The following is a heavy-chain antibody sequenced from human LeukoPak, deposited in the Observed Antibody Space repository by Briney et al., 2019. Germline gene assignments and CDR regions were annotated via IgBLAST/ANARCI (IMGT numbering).Heavy chain of an antibody. J-gene: IGHJ4*02. D-gene: IGHD3-22*01. V-gene: IGHV3-74*01. CDR3: ARAADSSGYLDY. CDR2: INTDGTST. Sequence: GGCLRLSCAASGFTFSSYWMHWVRQVPGKGLVWVSRINTDGTSTNYADSVKGRFTISRDNAKNTLYLQIYSLTADDTAVYYCARAADSSGYLDYWGQGTLVTVSS. CDR1: GFTFSSYW.